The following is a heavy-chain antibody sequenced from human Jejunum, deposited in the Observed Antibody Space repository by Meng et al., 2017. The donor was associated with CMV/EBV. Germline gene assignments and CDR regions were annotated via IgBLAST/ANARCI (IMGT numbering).Heavy chain of an antibody. D-gene: IGHD3-3*01. Sequence: SGGTVSSNYMSWVRQAPGKGLEWVSLIYSGGGIYYADSVKGRFTISRDSSKNKVYLQMNSLRAEDTAVYYCAIDFWSGYYRYGLDVWGQGTTVTVSS. CDR1: GGTVSSNY. V-gene: IGHV3-66*02. CDR3: AIDFWSGYYRYGLDV. CDR2: IYSGGGI. J-gene: IGHJ6*02.